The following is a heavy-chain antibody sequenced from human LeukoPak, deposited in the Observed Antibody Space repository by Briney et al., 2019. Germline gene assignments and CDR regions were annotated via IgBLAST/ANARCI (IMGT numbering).Heavy chain of an antibody. J-gene: IGHJ4*02. CDR2: INPSGGST. V-gene: IGHV1-46*01. CDR3: ARGLSGTTVTTLRN. Sequence: ASVRVSCKASGYTFTSYYMHWVRQAPGQGLEWMGIINPSGGSTSYAQKFQGRVTITADESTSTAYMELSSLRSEDTAVYYCARGLSGTTVTTLRNWGQGTLVTVSS. CDR1: GYTFTSYY. D-gene: IGHD4-17*01.